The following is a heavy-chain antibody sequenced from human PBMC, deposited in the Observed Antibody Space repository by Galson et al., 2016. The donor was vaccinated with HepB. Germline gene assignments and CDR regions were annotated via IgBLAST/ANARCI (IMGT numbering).Heavy chain of an antibody. V-gene: IGHV4-4*02. J-gene: IGHJ2*01. Sequence: SETLSLTCAVSGGSVSSDTWWSWVRQSPGKGLEWIAEAYHSGNSNYNPALKTRLIMSVDSSKNEISLKLTSVTAADTAVYYCAKNGPAHSGGWRFGLWGRGTLVTVSS. CDR3: AKNGPAHSGGWRFGL. D-gene: IGHD6-25*01. CDR2: AYHSGNS. CDR1: GGSVSSDTW.